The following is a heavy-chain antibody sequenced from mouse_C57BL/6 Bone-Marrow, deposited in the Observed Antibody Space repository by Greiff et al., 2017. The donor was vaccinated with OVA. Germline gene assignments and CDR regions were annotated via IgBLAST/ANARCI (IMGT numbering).Heavy chain of an antibody. CDR2: IRNKPNGSTT. V-gene: IGHV7-3*01. J-gene: IGHJ2*01. CDR3: ARYKGRVAVDYFDY. Sequence: EVQVVESGGGLVQPGDSLSLSCAASGFTFTNYYMSWVRQPPGKALEWLAFIRNKPNGSTTEYSASVKGRFTISRDTSQSILYLQMNALGAEDSATYYCARYKGRVAVDYFDYWGQGTALTVSS. D-gene: IGHD1-1*01. CDR1: GFTFTNYY.